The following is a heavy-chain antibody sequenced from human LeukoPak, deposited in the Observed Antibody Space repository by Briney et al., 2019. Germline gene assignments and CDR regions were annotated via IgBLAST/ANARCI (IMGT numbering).Heavy chain of an antibody. D-gene: IGHD3-10*01. CDR1: GFTFSNAW. V-gene: IGHV3-15*01. CDR2: IKSKTGGGTT. CDR3: TTEDRTSGISYYYYGMDV. Sequence: PGGSLRLSCAASGFTFSNAWISWVRQAPGKGLEWVGRIKSKTGGGTTDYAAPVKGRFTISRDDSKNTLYLQMNSLKTEDTAVYYCTTEDRTSGISYYYYGMDVWGQGTTVTVSS. J-gene: IGHJ6*02.